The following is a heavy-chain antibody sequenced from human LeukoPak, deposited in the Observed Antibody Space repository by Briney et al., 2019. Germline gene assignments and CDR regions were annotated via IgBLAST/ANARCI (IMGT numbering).Heavy chain of an antibody. J-gene: IGHJ4*02. D-gene: IGHD5-24*01. CDR3: TRVGYIDEGIDY. CDR2: IKQDGSKK. V-gene: IGHV3-7*04. CDR1: GFPFSSYW. Sequence: HPGGSLRLSGVASGFPFSSYWMTWVRQAPGKGLDWGANIKQDGSKKSYVDSVKGRFTISRDNAKNSLYLQMNSLRAEDTAIYYCTRVGYIDEGIDYWGQGTLVTVSS.